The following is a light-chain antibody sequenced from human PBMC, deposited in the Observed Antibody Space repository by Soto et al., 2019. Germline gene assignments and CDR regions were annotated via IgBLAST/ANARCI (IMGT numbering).Light chain of an antibody. J-gene: IGKJ2*01. V-gene: IGKV3-20*01. CDR3: QQYGSSPYT. CDR1: LSVSSSY. CDR2: GAS. Sequence: EIVLTESPGTLSWAPGERATLSCRASLSVSSSYLAWYQQKPGQAPRLLIYGASSRATGIPDRFSGSGSGTDFTLTISRLEPEDFEVYYCQQYGSSPYTFGQGTKLEIK.